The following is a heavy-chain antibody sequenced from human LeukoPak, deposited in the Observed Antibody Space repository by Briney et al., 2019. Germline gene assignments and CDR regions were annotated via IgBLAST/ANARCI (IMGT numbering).Heavy chain of an antibody. V-gene: IGHV3-53*01. J-gene: IGHJ4*02. Sequence: PGGSLRLSCAASAFNVSNNYMSWVRQAPGKGLEWVSVIYSGGTTYYADSVKGRFTISRDNSKNTLYLQMNSLRAEDTAVYYCARDGSGYGGYFDLWGQGTLVTVSS. CDR3: ARDGSGYGGYFDL. CDR1: AFNVSNNY. CDR2: IYSGGTT. D-gene: IGHD5-12*01.